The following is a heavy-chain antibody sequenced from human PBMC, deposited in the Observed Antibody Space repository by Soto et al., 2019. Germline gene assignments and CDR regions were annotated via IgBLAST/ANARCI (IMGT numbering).Heavy chain of an antibody. CDR3: AGSLLVGYGLEGESD. Sequence: QVQLVQSGAEVKKPGASVKVSCKASGYTFTSYGISWVRQAPGQGLEWMGWISAYNGNTNYAQKLQGRVTMTTDTSKSTAYMELRSLRSDDTAVDYCAGSLLVGYGLEGESDWGQGTLVTVSS. D-gene: IGHD5-18*01. CDR2: ISAYNGNT. J-gene: IGHJ4*02. V-gene: IGHV1-18*01. CDR1: GYTFTSYG.